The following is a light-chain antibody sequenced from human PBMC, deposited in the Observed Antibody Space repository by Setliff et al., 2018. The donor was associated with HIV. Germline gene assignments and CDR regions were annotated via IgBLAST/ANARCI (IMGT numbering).Light chain of an antibody. V-gene: IGLV2-14*03. Sequence: QSALTRPASVSGSPGQSITISCTGTSSDIGAYNYVSWYQQYPGKAPKLVIYDVTIRPSGVSNRFSGSKSGNTASLTISGLQAEDEGDYYCYSYTAGTSYVFGGGTKVTVL. CDR3: YSYTAGTSYV. CDR2: DVT. CDR1: SSDIGAYNY. J-gene: IGLJ1*01.